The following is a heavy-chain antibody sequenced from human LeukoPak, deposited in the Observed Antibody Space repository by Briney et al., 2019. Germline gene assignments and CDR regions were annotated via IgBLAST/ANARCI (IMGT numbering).Heavy chain of an antibody. J-gene: IGHJ3*02. V-gene: IGHV3-21*01. D-gene: IGHD2-21*01. Sequence: GGSLRLSCAASGFTFSSYSMNWVRQAPGKGLEWVSSISSSSSYIYYADSVKGRFTNSRDNAKNSLYLQMNSLRAEDTSVYFCARLSYWVFEIWGQGTMVTVSS. CDR1: GFTFSSYS. CDR2: ISSSSSYI. CDR3: ARLSYWVFEI.